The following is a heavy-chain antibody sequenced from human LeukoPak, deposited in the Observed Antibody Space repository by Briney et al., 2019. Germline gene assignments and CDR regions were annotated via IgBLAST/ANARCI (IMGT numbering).Heavy chain of an antibody. J-gene: IGHJ4*02. CDR3: ATGTVAGTFDY. Sequence: GGSLRLSCAASGFTFDDYAMHWVRQAPGKGLEWVSGISWNSGSIGYADSAKGRFTISRDNAKNSLYLQMNSLRAEDTALYYCATGTVAGTFDYWGQGTLVTVSS. D-gene: IGHD1-14*01. CDR2: ISWNSGSI. V-gene: IGHV3-9*01. CDR1: GFTFDDYA.